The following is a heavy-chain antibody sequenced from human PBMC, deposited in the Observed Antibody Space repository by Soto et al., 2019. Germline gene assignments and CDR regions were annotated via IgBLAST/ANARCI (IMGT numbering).Heavy chain of an antibody. Sequence: QIHLVQSGPEVKKPGASVKVSCKASGYTFRAYGLNWVRQAPGQGLEWLGWIGPNKETTSSAQKLQGRLTMTTDTFTGTEYLEMISLTSDDTAIYYCARQAGRSHDTRGYFRSARDDWG. J-gene: IGHJ6*01. V-gene: IGHV1-18*04. CDR3: ARQAGRSHDTRGYFRSARDD. CDR1: GYTFRAYG. CDR2: IGPNKETT. D-gene: IGHD3-22*01.